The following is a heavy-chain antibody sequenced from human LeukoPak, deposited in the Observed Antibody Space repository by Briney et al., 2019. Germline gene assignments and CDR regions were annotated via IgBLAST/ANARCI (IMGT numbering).Heavy chain of an antibody. CDR3: ARGASFDAFDI. Sequence: SETLSLTCSVSGDSISSGSYYWSWIRRPAGKGLEWIGRIYTTGSTNYNPSLKSRVTISVDTSENQFSLKLSSVTAADTAVYYCARGASFDAFDIWGQGTMVTVSS. CDR1: GDSISSGSYY. CDR2: IYTTGST. V-gene: IGHV4-61*02. D-gene: IGHD3-10*01. J-gene: IGHJ3*02.